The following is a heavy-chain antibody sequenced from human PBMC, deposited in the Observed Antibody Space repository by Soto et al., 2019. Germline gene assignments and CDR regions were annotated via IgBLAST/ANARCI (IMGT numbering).Heavy chain of an antibody. CDR1: GFSFRDYF. V-gene: IGHV3-11*01. J-gene: IGHJ4*02. CDR2: IGPYGNTI. D-gene: IGHD3-3*01. CDR3: SRDDYTYGVY. Sequence: QVQLVESGGGLVKPGASLTVSCAASGFSFRDYFMSWIRQAPGKGLEWVSYIGPYGNTIYYADSVKGRFTISRDDAKNSLYLHMNSLRAEDTSVYYCSRDDYTYGVYWGQGSLVTVSS.